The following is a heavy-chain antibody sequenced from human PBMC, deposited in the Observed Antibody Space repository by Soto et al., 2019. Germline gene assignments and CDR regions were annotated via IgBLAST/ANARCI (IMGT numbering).Heavy chain of an antibody. CDR2: IYYSGST. J-gene: IGHJ5*02. Sequence: QVQLQESGPGLVKPSETLSLTCTVSGGSISSYYWSWIRQPPGKGLEWIGYIYYSGSTNYNHSLKRRVTRSVDTSKNQFSLKLSSVTASDTAVYYCARAKAPLYSSSWYWFDPWGQGTLVTVSS. D-gene: IGHD6-13*01. CDR3: ARAKAPLYSSSWYWFDP. V-gene: IGHV4-59*08. CDR1: GGSISSYY.